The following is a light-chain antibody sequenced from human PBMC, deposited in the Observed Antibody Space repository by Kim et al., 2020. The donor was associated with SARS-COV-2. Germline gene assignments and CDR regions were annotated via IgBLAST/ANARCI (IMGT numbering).Light chain of an antibody. V-gene: IGKV1-5*03. CDR2: LAS. J-gene: IGKJ2*01. Sequence: DIQMTQSPSTLSASVGDRVTITCRASENIGTWLAWYQQKPGRAPSLLIYLASTLESGVPSRFSGTGSGTEFSLSITSLQPDDFATYYCQHYSRFPDTFGQGTKLEIK. CDR3: QHYSRFPDT. CDR1: ENIGTW.